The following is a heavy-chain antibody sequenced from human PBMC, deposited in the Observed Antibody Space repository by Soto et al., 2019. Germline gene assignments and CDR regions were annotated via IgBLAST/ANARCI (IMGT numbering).Heavy chain of an antibody. Sequence: QVTLKESGPVLVKPTETLTLTCTVSGFSLSDRRMGVHWIRQSPGKALEWLAHIFSNDEKSYSKSLKSRLTISKATYKSQVVLTMTNVGPLDTATYYCARIDIAVPASVLLDYWGQGTLVTVYS. CDR2: IFSNDEK. V-gene: IGHV2-26*01. CDR3: ARIDIAVPASVLLDY. CDR1: GFSLSDRRMG. D-gene: IGHD3-16*02. J-gene: IGHJ4*02.